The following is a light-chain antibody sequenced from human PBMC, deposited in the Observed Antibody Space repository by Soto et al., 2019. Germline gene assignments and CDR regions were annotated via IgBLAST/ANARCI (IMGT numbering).Light chain of an antibody. CDR1: SSDVGAYNY. Sequence: SLLNQPPSPSGAPGQTITISCPGTSSDVGAYNYVSWYKQLPGKAPKLIIYLVSKRPSGVPDRFSGSKSGNTASVTVSGLQAEDEADYYCTSYAGTYSFFYVFGTGTKVTVL. CDR3: TSYAGTYSFFYV. V-gene: IGLV2-8*01. J-gene: IGLJ1*01. CDR2: LVS.